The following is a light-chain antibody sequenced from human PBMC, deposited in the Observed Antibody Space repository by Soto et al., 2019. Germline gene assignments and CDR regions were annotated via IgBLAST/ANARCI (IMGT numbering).Light chain of an antibody. CDR3: CSYAGSYTLV. V-gene: IGLV2-11*01. CDR2: DVS. CDR1: SSDVGGYNY. Sequence: QSALTQPRSVSGSPGQSVTISCTGTSSDVGGYNYVSWYQQHPGKAHKLMIYDVSKRPSGVPDRFSGSKSGNTASLTISGLQAEDEVDYYCCSYAGSYTLVFGGGTKLTVL. J-gene: IGLJ3*02.